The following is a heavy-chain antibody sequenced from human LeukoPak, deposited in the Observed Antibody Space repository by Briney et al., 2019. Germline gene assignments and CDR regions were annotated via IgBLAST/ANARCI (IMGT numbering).Heavy chain of an antibody. CDR1: GFTFSSFE. Sequence: GGSLRLSCAASGFTFSSFEMNWVRQAPGKGLEWVSYITSSDSTTRYADSVKGRFTISRDNSKNTLYLQMNSLRAEDTAVYYCAKDRTYNWNYGDYWGQGTLVTVSS. V-gene: IGHV3-48*03. J-gene: IGHJ4*02. CDR2: ITSSDSTT. CDR3: AKDRTYNWNYGDY. D-gene: IGHD1-7*01.